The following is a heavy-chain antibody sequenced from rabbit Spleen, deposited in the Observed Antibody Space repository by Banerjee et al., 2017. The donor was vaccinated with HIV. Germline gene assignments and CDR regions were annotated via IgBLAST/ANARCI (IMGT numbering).Heavy chain of an antibody. CDR3: ARDTSSSFSSYGMDL. D-gene: IGHD1-1*01. CDR2: IAISSGST. J-gene: IGHJ6*01. Sequence: QSLEESGGSLVKPGASLTLTCTASGFSFSSGYDMCWVRQAPGKGLEWITCIAISSGSTYYASWAKGRFSISKTSSTTVTLQMTSLTAADTATYFCARDTSSSFSSYGMDLWGQGTLVTVS. V-gene: IGHV1S40*01. CDR1: GFSFSSGYD.